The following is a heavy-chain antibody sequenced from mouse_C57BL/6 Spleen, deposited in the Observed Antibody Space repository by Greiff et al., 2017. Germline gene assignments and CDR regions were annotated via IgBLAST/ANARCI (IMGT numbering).Heavy chain of an antibody. CDR3: ASHYYGSSYSFDY. CDR2: IDPNSGGT. CDR1: GYTFTSYW. D-gene: IGHD1-1*01. V-gene: IGHV1-72*01. J-gene: IGHJ2*01. Sequence: VQLQQPGAELVKPGASVKLSCKASGYTFTSYWMHWVKQRPGRGLECIGRIDPNSGGTKYNEKFKSKATLTVDKPSSTAYMQLSSRTSEDSAVYYCASHYYGSSYSFDYWGQGTTLTVSS.